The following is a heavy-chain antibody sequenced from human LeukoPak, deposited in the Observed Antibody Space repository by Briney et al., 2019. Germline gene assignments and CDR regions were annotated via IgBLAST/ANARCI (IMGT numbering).Heavy chain of an antibody. J-gene: IGHJ4*02. CDR1: GGSFRGYY. CDR3: ARMWPGRIGGSLGSSDY. Sequence: SETLSLTCGVAGGSFRGYYWTWIRQAPGKGLEWIGETTHSGSSNYDPSLKSRVNISVDMAKNQFSLTLSSVTAADTAEYYCARMWPGRIGGSLGSSDYWGQGTLVTVSS. D-gene: IGHD1-26*01. V-gene: IGHV4-34*01. CDR2: TTHSGSS.